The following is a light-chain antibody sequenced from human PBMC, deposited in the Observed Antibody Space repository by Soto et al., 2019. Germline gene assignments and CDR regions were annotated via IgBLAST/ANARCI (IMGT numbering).Light chain of an antibody. CDR2: AAS. CDR1: QSISNY. J-gene: IGKJ2*01. CDR3: QQTYTTPVT. V-gene: IGKV1-39*01. Sequence: DIQMTQSPSSLSASVGDRVTITCRTSQSISNYLNWYQQKPGKAPKLLIYAASSLQSGVPSRFSGRESGTDFTLTILSLQLADFATYYCQQTYTTPVTFGQGTQLEIK.